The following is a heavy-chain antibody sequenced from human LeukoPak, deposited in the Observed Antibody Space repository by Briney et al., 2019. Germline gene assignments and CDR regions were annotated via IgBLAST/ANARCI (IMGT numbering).Heavy chain of an antibody. CDR2: INSDGSST. V-gene: IGHV3-74*01. Sequence: GGSLRLSCAASGFTFSSYWMHWVRQAPGKGLVWVSRINSDGSSTSYADSVKGRFTISRDNSKNTLYLQMNSLRAEDTAVYYCAKDIVSSGWYSPFDYWGQGTLVTVSS. J-gene: IGHJ4*02. CDR3: AKDIVSSGWYSPFDY. CDR1: GFTFSSYW. D-gene: IGHD6-19*01.